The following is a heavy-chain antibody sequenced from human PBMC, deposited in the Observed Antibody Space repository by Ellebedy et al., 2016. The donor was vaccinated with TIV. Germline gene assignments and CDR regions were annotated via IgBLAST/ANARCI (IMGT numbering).Heavy chain of an antibody. V-gene: IGHV4-59*01. Sequence: MPSETLSLTCTVSGGSTSTYYWTWIRQPPGKGLEWIGNVYYSGSPNYNPSLKSRVTISLDTSKKQFSLKLYSVTAADTAVYYCARGFLSKWLAPWGRGILVTVAS. CDR1: GGSTSTYY. CDR2: VYYSGSP. CDR3: ARGFLSKWLAP. J-gene: IGHJ5*02.